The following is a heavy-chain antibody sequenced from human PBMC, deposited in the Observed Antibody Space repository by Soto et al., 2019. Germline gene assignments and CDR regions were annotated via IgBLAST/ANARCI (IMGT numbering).Heavy chain of an antibody. D-gene: IGHD2-21*02. CDR3: TTAKDHTAYCGGDCYSAFDI. V-gene: IGHV3-15*01. Sequence: LSLTCAASGFTFSKAWMSWVRQAPGKGLEWVGRIKSKTDGGATDHAAPVKGRFTISRDDSKNTLYLQMNSQKTEDTAVYYCTTAKDHTAYCGGDCYSAFDIWGQGTMVTVSS. CDR2: IKSKTDGGAT. J-gene: IGHJ3*02. CDR1: GFTFSKAW.